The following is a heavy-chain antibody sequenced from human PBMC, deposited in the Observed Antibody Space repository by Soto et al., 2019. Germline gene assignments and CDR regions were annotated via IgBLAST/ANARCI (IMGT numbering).Heavy chain of an antibody. V-gene: IGHV3-30*03. D-gene: IGHD6-19*01. CDR3: ARSEQYQVFAFDI. J-gene: IGHJ3*02. Sequence: GGSLRLSCAASGFTFSSYGMHWVRQAPGKGLEWVALITYAGSNKNYADSVKGRFTISRDNSKNTLYLQMNSLRPEDTAVYYCARSEQYQVFAFDIWGQGTMVTVSS. CDR2: ITYAGSNK. CDR1: GFTFSSYG.